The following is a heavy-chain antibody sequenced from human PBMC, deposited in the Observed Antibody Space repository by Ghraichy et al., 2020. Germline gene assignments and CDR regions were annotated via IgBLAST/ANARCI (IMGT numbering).Heavy chain of an antibody. CDR3: ARATIRNGMDV. J-gene: IGHJ6*02. D-gene: IGHD5-12*01. V-gene: IGHV4-34*01. CDR1: GGSFRGYS. Sequence: SETLSLTCAVYGGSFRGYSCTLIRQPPGKGLQCIGEMDHSGSTTYNPYLKSRVTISIDTSKNQFSLKLRSVTAADTAVYYCARATIRNGMDVWGQGTTVTVSS. CDR2: MDHSGST.